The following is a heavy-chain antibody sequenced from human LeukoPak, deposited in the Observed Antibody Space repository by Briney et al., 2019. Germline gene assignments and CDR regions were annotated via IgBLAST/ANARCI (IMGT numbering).Heavy chain of an antibody. CDR1: GFTFSTYA. V-gene: IGHV3-74*01. CDR2: IKSDGIST. Sequence: GGSLRLSCAASGFTFSTYAMSWVRQAPGKGLVWVSRIKSDGISTSYADSVKGRFTISRDNAKNTLYLQMNSLRAEDTAVYYCVRGGLLGTGDYWGQGTLVTVSS. CDR3: VRGGLLGTGDY. J-gene: IGHJ4*02. D-gene: IGHD7-27*01.